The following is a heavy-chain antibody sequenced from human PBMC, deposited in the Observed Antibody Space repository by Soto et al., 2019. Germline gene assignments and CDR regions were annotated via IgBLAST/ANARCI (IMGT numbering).Heavy chain of an antibody. CDR1: GGSISSYY. CDR2: IYYSGST. Sequence: SETLSLTCTVSGGSISSYYWSWIRQPPGKGLEWIGYIYYSGSTNCNPSLKSRVTISVDTSKNQFSLKLSSVTAADTAVYYCAYFNGAEYFQHWGQGTLVTVSS. J-gene: IGHJ1*01. D-gene: IGHD3-10*01. V-gene: IGHV4-59*08. CDR3: AYFNGAEYFQH.